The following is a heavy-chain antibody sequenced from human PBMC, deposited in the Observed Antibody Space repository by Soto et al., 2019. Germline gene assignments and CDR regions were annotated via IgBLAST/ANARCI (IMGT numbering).Heavy chain of an antibody. V-gene: IGHV3-30-3*01. J-gene: IGHJ6*02. Sequence: QVQLVESGGGVVQPGRSLRLSCAASGFIFSTYSMHWVRQAPGKGLEWVAIISYDGTNKYYADSVKGRFTISRDNSKNTLYLQMDSLRVEDSAVYYCARAPVVGVPAARGPPYGMDVWGQGTTVTVSS. CDR2: ISYDGTNK. CDR3: ARAPVVGVPAARGPPYGMDV. D-gene: IGHD2-2*01. CDR1: GFIFSTYS.